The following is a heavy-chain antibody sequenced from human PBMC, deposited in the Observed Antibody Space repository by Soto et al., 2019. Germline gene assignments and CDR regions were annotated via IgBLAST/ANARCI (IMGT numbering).Heavy chain of an antibody. Sequence: GGSLRLSCAASGFTFSSYSMNWVRQAPGKGLEWVSYISSSSSTIYYADSVKGRFTISRDNAKNSLYLQMNSLRAEDTAVYYCARDPLGFPGYDFWSGPFGLDYWGQGTLVTVSS. CDR1: GFTFSSYS. J-gene: IGHJ4*02. D-gene: IGHD3-3*01. CDR3: ARDPLGFPGYDFWSGPFGLDY. CDR2: ISSSSSTI. V-gene: IGHV3-48*01.